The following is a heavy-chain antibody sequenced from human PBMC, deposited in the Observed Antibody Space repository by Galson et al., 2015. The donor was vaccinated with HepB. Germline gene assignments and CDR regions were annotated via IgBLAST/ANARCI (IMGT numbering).Heavy chain of an antibody. J-gene: IGHJ5*02. CDR2: TYYRSKWYS. V-gene: IGHV6-1*01. CDR1: GDSVSSNSAT. D-gene: IGHD6-6*01. Sequence: CAISGDSVSSNSATWNWIRQSPSRGLEWLGRTYYRSKWYSEYAVSVKSRITINPDTSKNQFSLQPNSVTPEDTAVYFCARVDSRSGWFDPWGQGTLVTVSS. CDR3: ARVDSRSGWFDP.